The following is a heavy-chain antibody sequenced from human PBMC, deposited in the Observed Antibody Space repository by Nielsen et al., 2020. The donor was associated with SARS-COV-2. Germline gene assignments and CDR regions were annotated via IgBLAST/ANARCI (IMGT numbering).Heavy chain of an antibody. J-gene: IGHJ6*02. V-gene: IGHV3-23*01. CDR1: GFIFDNYA. CDR3: ARDNWGRMDV. Sequence: GESLKISCAASGFIFDNYAMNWVRQAPGKGLEWVSTISGRGSMIYYTDSVKGRFTISRDNSKNTLYLQMNSLRAEDTAVYYCARDNWGRMDVWVQGTTVTVSS. CDR2: ISGRGSMI. D-gene: IGHD7-27*01.